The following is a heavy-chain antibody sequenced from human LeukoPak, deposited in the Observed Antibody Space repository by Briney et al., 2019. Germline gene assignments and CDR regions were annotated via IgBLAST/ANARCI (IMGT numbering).Heavy chain of an antibody. CDR2: ISGSGNVT. V-gene: IGHV3-23*01. J-gene: IGHJ4*02. Sequence: GGSLRLSCVGSGFTFAKYAMTWVREAPGKGLEWVSVISGSGNVTYYAESVKGRFTISRDNSKRTLYLQMDSLRADDTAIYYCAKDRAGANWGQGTLVLVSS. CDR3: AKDRAGAN. CDR1: GFTFAKYA.